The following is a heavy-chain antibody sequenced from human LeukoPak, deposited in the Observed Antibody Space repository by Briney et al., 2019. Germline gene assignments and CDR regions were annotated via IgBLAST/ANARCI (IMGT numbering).Heavy chain of an antibody. D-gene: IGHD3-22*01. CDR3: ARAAYDSSGYLTL. CDR2: IWYDGSNK. CDR1: GFTFSSYG. Sequence: GGSLRLSCAASGFTFSSYGMHWVRQAPGKGLEWVAVIWYDGSNKYHADSVKGRFTISRDNSENKFYLQMNSLRAEDTSVYYCARAAYDSSGYLTLWGQGTLVTVSS. J-gene: IGHJ4*02. V-gene: IGHV3-33*01.